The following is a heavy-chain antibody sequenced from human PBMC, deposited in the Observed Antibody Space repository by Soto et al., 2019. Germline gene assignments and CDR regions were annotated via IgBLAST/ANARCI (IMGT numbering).Heavy chain of an antibody. Sequence: ETLSLTCTVSGGSISSYYWSWIRQPPGKGLEWIGYIYYSGSTNYNPSLKSRVTISVDTSKNQFSLKLSSVTAADTAVYYCARMPDQSGYSTGDRRWYYYYYMDVWGKGTTVTVSS. CDR1: GGSISSYY. J-gene: IGHJ6*03. V-gene: IGHV4-59*01. CDR3: ARMPDQSGYSTGDRRWYYYYYMDV. CDR2: IYYSGST. D-gene: IGHD5-12*01.